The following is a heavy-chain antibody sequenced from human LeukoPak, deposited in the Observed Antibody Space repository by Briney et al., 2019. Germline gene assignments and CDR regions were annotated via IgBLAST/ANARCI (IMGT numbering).Heavy chain of an antibody. D-gene: IGHD3-22*01. CDR2: IYYSGST. V-gene: IGHV4-59*11. CDR3: ARERGSSGYYYYY. J-gene: IGHJ4*02. Sequence: PSETLSLTCTVSSGSISSHYWSWIRQPPGKGLEWIGYIYYSGSTNYNPSLKSRVTISVDTSKNQFSLKLSSVTAADTAVYYCARERGSSGYYYYYWGQGTLVTVSS. CDR1: SGSISSHY.